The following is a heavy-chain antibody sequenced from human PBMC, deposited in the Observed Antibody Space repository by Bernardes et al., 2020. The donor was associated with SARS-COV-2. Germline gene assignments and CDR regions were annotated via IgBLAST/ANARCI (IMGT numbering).Heavy chain of an antibody. V-gene: IGHV3-9*01. CDR3: AKDIDYYDSSGYLLD. Sequence: GGSLRLSCAASGFTFGDYAMHWVRQAPGKGLEWVSGISWNSGSIGYADSVKGRFTISRDNAKNSLYLQMNSLRAEDTALYYCAKDIDYYDSSGYLLDWGQGTPVTVSS. CDR1: GFTFGDYA. J-gene: IGHJ4*02. D-gene: IGHD3-22*01. CDR2: ISWNSGSI.